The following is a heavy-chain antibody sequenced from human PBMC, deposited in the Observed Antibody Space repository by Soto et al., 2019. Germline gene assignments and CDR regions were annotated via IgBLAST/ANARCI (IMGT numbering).Heavy chain of an antibody. V-gene: IGHV4-30-4*01. D-gene: IGHD3-3*01. CDR3: ARAPEGDFWSGYYLGTYYFDY. CDR1: GGSISSGGYY. Sequence: SETLSLTCTVSGGSISSGGYYWSWIRQPPGKGLEGTGYIYYSGSTYYNPSLKSRVTISVDTSKNQYSLKMSSVTAANTAVYYCARAPEGDFWSGYYLGTYYFDYWGQGTLVTVSS. J-gene: IGHJ4*02. CDR2: IYYSGST.